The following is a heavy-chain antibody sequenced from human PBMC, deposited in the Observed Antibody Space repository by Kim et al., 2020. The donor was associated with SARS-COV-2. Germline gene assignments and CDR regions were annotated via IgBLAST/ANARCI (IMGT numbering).Heavy chain of an antibody. V-gene: IGHV4-34*01. Sequence: SETLSLTCAVYGGSFSGYYWSWIRQPPGKGLEWIGEINHSGSTNYNPSLKSRVTISVDTSKNQFSLKLSSVTAADTAVYYCARGRFARPPNLGYCSGGSCYSVLGAFDIWGQGTMVTVSS. J-gene: IGHJ3*02. CDR3: ARGRFARPPNLGYCSGGSCYSVLGAFDI. D-gene: IGHD2-15*01. CDR2: INHSGST. CDR1: GGSFSGYY.